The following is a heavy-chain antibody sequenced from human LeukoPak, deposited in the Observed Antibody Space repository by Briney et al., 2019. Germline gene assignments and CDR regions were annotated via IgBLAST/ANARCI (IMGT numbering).Heavy chain of an antibody. CDR2: ISAYNGNT. CDR1: GYTFTSYG. Sequence: GASVKVSCKASGYTFTSYGISWVRQAPGQGLEWMGWISAYNGNTNYAQKLQGRVTMTTDTSTSTAYMELRSLRSDDTAVYYCARALYDFWSGPTLNWFDPWGQGTLVTDSS. CDR3: ARALYDFWSGPTLNWFDP. D-gene: IGHD3-3*01. V-gene: IGHV1-18*01. J-gene: IGHJ5*02.